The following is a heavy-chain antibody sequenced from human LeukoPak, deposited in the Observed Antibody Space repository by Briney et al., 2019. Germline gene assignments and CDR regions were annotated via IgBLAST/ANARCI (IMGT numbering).Heavy chain of an antibody. V-gene: IGHV3-30*18. D-gene: IGHD3-22*01. CDR1: GFTFSSYG. CDR3: AKDPLPLYYDSSDSAFDI. J-gene: IGHJ3*02. CDR2: ISYDGSNK. Sequence: GGSLRLSCAASGFTFSSYGMHWVRQAPGKGLEWVAVISYDGSNKYYADSVKGRFTISRDNSKNTLYLQMNSLRAEDTAVYYCAKDPLPLYYDSSDSAFDIWGQGTMVTVSS.